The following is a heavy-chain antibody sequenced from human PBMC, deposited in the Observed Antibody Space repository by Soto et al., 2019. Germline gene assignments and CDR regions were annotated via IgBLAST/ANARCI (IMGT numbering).Heavy chain of an antibody. J-gene: IGHJ3*02. CDR1: GFIVSDTY. Sequence: EVQLVESGGGLVQPGGSLRLSCTASGFIVSDTYVNWVRQAPGKGLEWVSVISNRGDTHYADSVRGRFSLSRDISDNTLHLQMNKQRVEDTAVYYCAREPRYCRGGSCSITGDAYDIWGQGTMVTVSS. CDR2: ISNRGDT. CDR3: AREPRYCRGGSCSITGDAYDI. V-gene: IGHV3-66*01. D-gene: IGHD2-15*01.